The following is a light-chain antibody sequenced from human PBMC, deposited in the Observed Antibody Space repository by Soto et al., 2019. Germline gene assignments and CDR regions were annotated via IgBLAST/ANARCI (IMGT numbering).Light chain of an antibody. CDR3: QQSYSNPIT. CDR1: QSVSTT. J-gene: IGKJ5*01. CDR2: DAS. V-gene: IGKV3-11*01. Sequence: QSPVPRPTFNGDRPSLSCRASQSVSTTFAWYQQRPGPAPRLLIYDASTRATGIPARFSGSGSGTEFTLTISILEPEDFATDYCQQSYSNPITFGQGRRMEIK.